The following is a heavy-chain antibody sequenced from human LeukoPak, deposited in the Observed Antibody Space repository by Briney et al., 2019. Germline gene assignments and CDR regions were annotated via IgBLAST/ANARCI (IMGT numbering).Heavy chain of an antibody. J-gene: IGHJ4*02. V-gene: IGHV4-4*07. CDR3: ARGYYDSSGYYTEFAN. D-gene: IGHD3-22*01. CDR2: IYTSGSS. CDR1: GGSISSDY. Sequence: SETLSLTCTVSGGSISSDYWSWIRLPAGKGREWIGRIYTSGSSDYNPSLKSRVTMSADTSKNKFSLKVTSVTAADTAIYYCARGYYDSSGYYTEFANWGQGTLVTVSS.